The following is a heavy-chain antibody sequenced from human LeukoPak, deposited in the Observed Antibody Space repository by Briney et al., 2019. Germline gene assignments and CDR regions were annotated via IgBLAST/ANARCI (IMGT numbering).Heavy chain of an antibody. D-gene: IGHD5-18*01. V-gene: IGHV4-34*01. CDR1: GGSFSGYY. Sequence: SETLSLTCAVYGGSFSGYYWSWIRQPPGKGLEWIGEINHSGSTNYNPSLKSRVTISVDTSKNQFSLKLSSVTAADTAVYYCAREIQRPPPHYYYMDVWGKGTTVTVSS. CDR3: AREIQRPPPHYYYMDV. CDR2: INHSGST. J-gene: IGHJ6*03.